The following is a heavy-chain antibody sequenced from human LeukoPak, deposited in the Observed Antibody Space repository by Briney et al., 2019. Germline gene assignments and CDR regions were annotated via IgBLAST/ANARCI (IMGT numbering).Heavy chain of an antibody. V-gene: IGHV1-8*01. Sequence: ASVKVSCKASGYRFTSYDINWVRQATGQGLEWMGWMNPNSGNTGYAQKFQGRVTITRNTSISTAYMELSSLRSEDTAVYYCARGPDYCSSTSYYAGGYWGQGTLVTVSS. D-gene: IGHD2-2*01. J-gene: IGHJ4*02. CDR3: ARGPDYCSSTSYYAGGY. CDR2: MNPNSGNT. CDR1: GYRFTSYD.